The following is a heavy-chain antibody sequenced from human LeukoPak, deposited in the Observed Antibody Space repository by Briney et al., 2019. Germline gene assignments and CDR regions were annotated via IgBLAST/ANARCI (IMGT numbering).Heavy chain of an antibody. CDR3: ARVSGYSSSWYDY. CDR1: GGSISYFY. CDR2: IYTSGST. Sequence: PSETLSLTCTVSGGSISYFYWSWIRQPAGKGLEWIGRIYTSGSTNYNPSLKSRVTMSVDTSKKQFSLKLSSVTAADTAVYYCARVSGYSSSWYDYWGQGTLVTVSS. J-gene: IGHJ4*02. D-gene: IGHD6-13*01. V-gene: IGHV4-4*07.